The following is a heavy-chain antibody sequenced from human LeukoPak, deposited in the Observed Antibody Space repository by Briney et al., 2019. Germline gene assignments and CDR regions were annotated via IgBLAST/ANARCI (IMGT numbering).Heavy chain of an antibody. D-gene: IGHD3-3*02. J-gene: IGHJ4*02. CDR3: ARGELGLGRLFDY. CDR1: GYSISSGYY. V-gene: IGHV4-38-2*02. CDR2: IYHSGST. Sequence: PSETLSLTCTVSGYSISSGYYWGWIRQPPGKGLERIGSIYHSGSTYYNPSLKSRVTISVDTSKNQFSLKLSSVTAADTAVYYCARGELGLGRLFDYWGQGALVTVSS.